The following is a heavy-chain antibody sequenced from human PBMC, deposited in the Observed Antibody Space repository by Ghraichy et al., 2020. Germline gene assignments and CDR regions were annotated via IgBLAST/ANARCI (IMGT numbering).Heavy chain of an antibody. D-gene: IGHD3-10*01. CDR2: IYHSGST. CDR3: ARSPSGVTRAFDI. CDR1: GGSISSGGYS. Sequence: SQTLSLTCAVSGGSISSGGYSWSWIRQPPGKGLEWIGYIYHSGSTYYNPSLKSRVTISVDRSKNQFSLKLSSVTAADTAVYYCARSPSGVTRAFDIWGQGTMVTVSS. V-gene: IGHV4-30-2*01. J-gene: IGHJ3*02.